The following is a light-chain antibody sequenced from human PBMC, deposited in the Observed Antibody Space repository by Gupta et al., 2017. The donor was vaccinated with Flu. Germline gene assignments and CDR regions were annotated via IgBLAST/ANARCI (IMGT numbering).Light chain of an antibody. CDR2: GRN. V-gene: IGLV3-19*01. Sequence: GQTVRMTCQGHSPRIYDASRYQPETRQAPVLVIYGRNNRPTGSPDRFSGSSSGNTAALTVTGAQAEAEADYYCNSRDWSGNHLVFGGGTKLTVL. J-gene: IGLJ3*02. CDR1: SPRIYD. CDR3: NSRDWSGNHLV.